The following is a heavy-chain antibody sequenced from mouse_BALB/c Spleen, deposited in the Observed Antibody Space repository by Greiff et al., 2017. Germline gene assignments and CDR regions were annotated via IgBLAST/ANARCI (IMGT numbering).Heavy chain of an antibody. CDR3: ARDMGTVVATKDAMDY. Sequence: VQLKESGPSLVKPSQTLSLTCSVTGDSITSGYWNWIRKFPGNKLEYMGYISYSGSTYYNPSLKSRISITRDTSKNQYYLQLNSVTTEDTATYYCARDMGTVVATKDAMDYWGQGTSVTVSS. V-gene: IGHV3-8*02. J-gene: IGHJ4*01. CDR2: ISYSGST. CDR1: GDSITSGY. D-gene: IGHD1-1*01.